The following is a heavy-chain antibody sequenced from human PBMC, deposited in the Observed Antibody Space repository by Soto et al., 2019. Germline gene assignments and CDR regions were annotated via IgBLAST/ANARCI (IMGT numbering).Heavy chain of an antibody. Sequence: QVQMVQSGAEVKKPGASVKVSCKTSGYTFTNHGINWVRQAPGQGLEWMGWINPYNVNVNYAQKLQGRVTMTTDTTTSKAYMDLRSLPSDDTAVYYCARDRVAGIWGDAFDIWGQGTMVTVSS. CDR2: INPYNVNV. D-gene: IGHD3-16*01. J-gene: IGHJ3*02. CDR3: ARDRVAGIWGDAFDI. V-gene: IGHV1-18*04. CDR1: GYTFTNHG.